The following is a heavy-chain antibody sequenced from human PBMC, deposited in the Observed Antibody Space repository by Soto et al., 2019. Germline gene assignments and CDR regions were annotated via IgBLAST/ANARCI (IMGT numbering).Heavy chain of an antibody. D-gene: IGHD6-6*01. V-gene: IGHV3-7*01. Sequence: EVQLVESGGDLVQPGGSLRLSCAASGFTFSRNWMSWVRQAPGKGLEWVANIKKDGSEKYYVDSVRGRFTISRDNAKNSLYLQMNSLRVEDTAVYYCASGLGSMAGYYSYMDVWGKGTTVTVYS. J-gene: IGHJ6*03. CDR3: ASGLGSMAGYYSYMDV. CDR2: IKKDGSEK. CDR1: GFTFSRNW.